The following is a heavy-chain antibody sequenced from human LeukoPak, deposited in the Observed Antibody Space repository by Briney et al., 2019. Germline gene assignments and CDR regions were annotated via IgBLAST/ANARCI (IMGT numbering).Heavy chain of an antibody. CDR2: ISAYNGNT. D-gene: IGHD5-12*01. CDR1: GYTLTSYG. Sequence: ASVKVSCKASGYTLTSYGISWVRQAPGQGLEWMGWISAYNGNTNYAQKLQGRVTMTTDTSTSTAYMELRSLRSDDTAVYYCARIVATPYYYYYYGMGVWGQGTTVTVSS. CDR3: ARIVATPYYYYYYGMGV. V-gene: IGHV1-18*01. J-gene: IGHJ6*02.